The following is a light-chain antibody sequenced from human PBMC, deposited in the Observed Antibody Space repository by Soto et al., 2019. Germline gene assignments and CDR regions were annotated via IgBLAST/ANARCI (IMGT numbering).Light chain of an antibody. CDR3: YQCNDWPPA. V-gene: IGKV3-15*01. Sequence: EFVRTQSTASLCASPGGRDTLAYRSSQTIRSSLAWYQQRPGQAPRLLIYDASTRATGIPPRFSGTRYGRGFSLTISSLQSEDFAVYYCYQCNDWPPAFGQGTKVDI. J-gene: IGKJ1*01. CDR1: QTIRSS. CDR2: DAS.